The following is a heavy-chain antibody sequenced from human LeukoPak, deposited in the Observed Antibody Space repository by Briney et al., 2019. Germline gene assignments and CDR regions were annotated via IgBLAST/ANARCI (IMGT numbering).Heavy chain of an antibody. J-gene: IGHJ5*02. Sequence: PGGSLRLSCAASGFTFSSYEMNWVRQPPGKGLEWIGGVYYRGSTYYNPSLKSRVTISVDTSKNQLSLKFRSVTAADTAFYYCARQTVLGATRWFDPWGQGTLVTVSS. CDR1: GFTFSSYE. V-gene: IGHV4-39*01. CDR3: ARQTVLGATRWFDP. CDR2: VYYRGST. D-gene: IGHD1-26*01.